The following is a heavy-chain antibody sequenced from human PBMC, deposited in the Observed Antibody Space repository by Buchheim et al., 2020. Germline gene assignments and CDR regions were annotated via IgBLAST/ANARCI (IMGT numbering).Heavy chain of an antibody. D-gene: IGHD6-19*01. J-gene: IGHJ5*02. V-gene: IGHV3-33*01. CDR1: GFTFWDSA. CDR3: ARDPPQSGWSFAA. Sequence: QVQLVESGGGVVQPGTSLRLSCGASGFTFWDSAMHWVRQAPGKGLEWVTMIWYDEKTKYYADSVKGRFTVSRENSNKMVYLQMNNLRVEDTAVYYCARDPPQSGWSFAAWGQGTL. CDR2: IWYDEKTK.